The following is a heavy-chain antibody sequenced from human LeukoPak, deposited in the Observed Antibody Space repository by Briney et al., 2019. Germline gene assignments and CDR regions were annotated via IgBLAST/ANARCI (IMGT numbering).Heavy chain of an antibody. J-gene: IGHJ4*02. CDR1: GGSISSGSYY. D-gene: IGHD3-22*01. CDR3: ARAYYDSSGFFDY. CDR2: IYTSGST. V-gene: IGHV4-61*02. Sequence: SQTLSLTCTVSGGSISSGSYYWSWIRQPAGKGLEWIGRIYTSGSTNYNPSLKSRVTISVDTSKNQFSLKLSSVTAADTAVYYCARAYYDSSGFFDYWGQGTLVTASS.